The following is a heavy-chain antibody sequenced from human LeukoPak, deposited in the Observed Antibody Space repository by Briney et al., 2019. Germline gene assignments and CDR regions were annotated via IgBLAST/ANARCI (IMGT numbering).Heavy chain of an antibody. D-gene: IGHD6-13*01. CDR2: ISYDGSNK. CDR1: GFTFNSYA. CDR3: ARDSSSRIL. J-gene: IGHJ4*02. Sequence: GGSLRLSCAASGFTFNSYAMHWVRQAPGKGLEWVAVISYDGSNKYYADSVKGRFTISRDNAKNSLYLQMNSLRAEDTAVYYCARDSSSRILWGQGTLVTVSS. V-gene: IGHV3-30-3*01.